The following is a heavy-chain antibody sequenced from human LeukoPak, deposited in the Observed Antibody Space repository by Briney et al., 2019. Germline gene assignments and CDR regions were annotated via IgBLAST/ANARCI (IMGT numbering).Heavy chain of an antibody. CDR2: IYYSGST. J-gene: IGHJ6*03. CDR1: GGSISSYY. CDR3: ARDSDYDSYYYYYMDV. Sequence: PSETLSLTCTVSGGSISSYYWSWIRQPPRKGLEWIGYIYYSGSTNYNPSLKSRVTISVDTSKNQFSLKLSSVTAADTAVYYCARDSDYDSYYYYYMDVWGKGTTVTVSS. V-gene: IGHV4-59*01. D-gene: IGHD5-12*01.